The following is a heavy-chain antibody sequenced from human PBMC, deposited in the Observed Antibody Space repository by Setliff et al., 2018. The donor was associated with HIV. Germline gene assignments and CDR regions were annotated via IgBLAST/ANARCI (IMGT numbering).Heavy chain of an antibody. J-gene: IGHJ3*02. CDR2: ISGLGGGTI. CDR1: GFTFDSYS. Sequence: PGGSLRLSCATSGFTFDSYSIIWVRQAPGKGLEWVSYISGLGGGTIYYADSVRGRFTVSRDNAKNSLYLQMSGLRAEDTAVYYCVKKERSPRIVVAIDAFDIWGQGTMVTVSS. D-gene: IGHD3-22*01. V-gene: IGHV3-48*04. CDR3: VKKERSPRIVVAIDAFDI.